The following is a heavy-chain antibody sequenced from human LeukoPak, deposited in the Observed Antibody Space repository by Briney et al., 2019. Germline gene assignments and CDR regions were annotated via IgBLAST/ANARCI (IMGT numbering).Heavy chain of an antibody. D-gene: IGHD5-18*01. V-gene: IGHV3-11*04. CDR1: GFTFSDYY. CDR2: ISSSGSTI. CDR3: AKDRDTAFDI. Sequence: GGSLRLSCAASGFTFSDYYMSWIRQAPGKGLEWVSYISSSGSTIYYADSVKGRFTISRDNSKNTLFLQMNSLRAEDTAVYYCAKDRDTAFDIWGQGTMVTVSS. J-gene: IGHJ3*02.